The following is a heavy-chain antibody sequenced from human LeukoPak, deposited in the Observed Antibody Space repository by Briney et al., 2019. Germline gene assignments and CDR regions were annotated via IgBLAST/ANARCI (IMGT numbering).Heavy chain of an antibody. CDR2: IWYDGSNK. V-gene: IGHV3-33*06. D-gene: IGHD6-19*01. CDR1: GFTFSSYG. CDR3: AKSGESSGWYWDFDY. Sequence: PGRSLRLSCAASGFTFSSYGMHWVRQAPGKGLEWVAVIWYDGSNKYYADSVKGRFTISRDNSKNTLYLQMNSLRAEDTAVYYCAKSGESSGWYWDFDYWGQGTLVTVSS. J-gene: IGHJ4*02.